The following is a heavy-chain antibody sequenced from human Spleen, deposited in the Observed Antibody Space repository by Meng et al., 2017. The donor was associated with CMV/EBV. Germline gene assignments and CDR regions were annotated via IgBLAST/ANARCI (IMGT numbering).Heavy chain of an antibody. J-gene: IGHJ4*02. V-gene: IGHV3-21*01. CDR3: ASEFLCCPRAFDY. Sequence: EVQLVESGGXLVKPGGSLRLSCAASGFSFSSYSMNWVRQAPGKGLEWVSSISSSSSYIYYADSVKGRFTISRDNAKNSLYLQMNSLRAEDTAVYYCASEFLCCPRAFDYWGQGTLVTVSS. D-gene: IGHD2-21*01. CDR2: ISSSSSYI. CDR1: GFSFSSYS.